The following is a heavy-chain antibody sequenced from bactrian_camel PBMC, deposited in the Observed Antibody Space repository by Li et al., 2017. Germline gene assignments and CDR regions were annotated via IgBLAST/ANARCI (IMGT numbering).Heavy chain of an antibody. D-gene: IGHD4*01. CDR1: GFTFSKYG. V-gene: IGHV3S6*01. J-gene: IGHJ7*01. Sequence: QLVESGVGLVQPGGSLRLSCAASGFTFSKYGMNWVRQAPGKGLEWVSAIYSDGSKTTYADSMKGRFTISRGNAKNTLYLQMEGLKSEDTALYYCAVDSARPISGYYSEYGAGMDYWGKGTQVTVS. CDR2: IYSDGSKT.